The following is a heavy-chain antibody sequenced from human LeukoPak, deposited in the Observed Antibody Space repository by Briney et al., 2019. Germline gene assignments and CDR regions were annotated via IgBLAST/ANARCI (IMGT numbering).Heavy chain of an antibody. D-gene: IGHD3-10*01. CDR1: GYTLTELS. CDR3: ATEYYYGSGYNWFGP. V-gene: IGHV1-24*01. J-gene: IGHJ5*02. Sequence: ASVKVSCKVSGYTLTELSMHWVRQAPGKGLEWMGGFDPEDGETIYAQKFQGRVTMTEDTSTDTAYMELSSLRSEDTAVYYCATEYYYGSGYNWFGPWGQGTLVTVSS. CDR2: FDPEDGET.